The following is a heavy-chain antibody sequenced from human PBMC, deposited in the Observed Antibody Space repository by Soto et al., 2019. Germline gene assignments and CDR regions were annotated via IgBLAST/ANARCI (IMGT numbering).Heavy chain of an antibody. CDR1: GGSFSGYY. CDR2: INHSGST. V-gene: IGHV4-34*01. Sequence: SETLSLTCAVYGGSFSGYYWSWIRQPPGKGLEWIGEINHSGSTNYNPSLKSRVTISVDTYKNQFSLKLSSVTAADTAVYYCARVGYSYGYGYFDYWGQGTLVT. CDR3: ARVGYSYGYGYFDY. J-gene: IGHJ4*02. D-gene: IGHD5-18*01.